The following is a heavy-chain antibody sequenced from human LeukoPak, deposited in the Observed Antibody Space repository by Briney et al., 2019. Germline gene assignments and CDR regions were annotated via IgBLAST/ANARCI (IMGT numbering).Heavy chain of an antibody. CDR3: ARGVGAIQGYFDY. CDR1: GFTFSSYW. V-gene: IGHV3-7*01. D-gene: IGHD1-26*01. CDR2: IKQDGSEK. Sequence: GGSLRLSCAASGFTFSSYWMSWVRQAPGKGREWVANIKQDGSEKYYVDSVKGRFTISRDNAKNSLYLQMNSLRAEDTAVYYCARGVGAIQGYFDYWGQGTLVTVSS. J-gene: IGHJ4*02.